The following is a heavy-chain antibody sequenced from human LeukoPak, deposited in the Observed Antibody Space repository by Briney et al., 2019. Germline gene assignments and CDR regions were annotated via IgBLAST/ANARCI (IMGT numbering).Heavy chain of an antibody. D-gene: IGHD3-16*01. CDR1: GFTFSSYA. CDR3: ARDGEVGYYFDY. CDR2: ISGIGGRT. V-gene: IGHV3-23*01. Sequence: GGSLRLSCAASGFTFSSYAMSWVRQAPGKGLEWVSDISGIGGRTYYADSVKGRFTISRDNAKNSLYLQMNSLRAEDTAVYYCARDGEVGYYFDYWGQGTLVTVSS. J-gene: IGHJ4*02.